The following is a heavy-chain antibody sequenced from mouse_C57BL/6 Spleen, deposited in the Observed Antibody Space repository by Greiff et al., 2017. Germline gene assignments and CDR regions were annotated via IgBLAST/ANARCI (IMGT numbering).Heavy chain of an antibody. D-gene: IGHD4-1*01. Sequence: EVQLVESGGGLVKPGGSLKLSCAASGFTFSDYGMHWVRQAPEKGLEWVAYISSGSSTIYYADTVKGRFTISRDNAKNTLFLQMTSLRSEDTARYYCARAGRYYMDYWGQGTTLTVSS. V-gene: IGHV5-17*01. CDR1: GFTFSDYG. CDR3: ARAGRYYMDY. J-gene: IGHJ2*01. CDR2: ISSGSSTI.